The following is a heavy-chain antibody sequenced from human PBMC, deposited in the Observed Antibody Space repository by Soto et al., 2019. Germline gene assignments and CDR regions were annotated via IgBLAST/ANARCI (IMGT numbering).Heavy chain of an antibody. CDR2: IYTSGST. D-gene: IGHD6-13*01. CDR1: GGSISSYY. CDR3: ARGCIRSSWWGPNYYYYYGMDV. V-gene: IGHV4-4*07. J-gene: IGHJ6*02. Sequence: SETLSLTCTVSGGSISSYYWSWIRQPAGKGLEWIGRIYTSGSTNYNPSLKSRVTMSVDASKNQFSLKLSSVTAADTAVYYCARGCIRSSWWGPNYYYYYGMDVWGQGTTVTVSS.